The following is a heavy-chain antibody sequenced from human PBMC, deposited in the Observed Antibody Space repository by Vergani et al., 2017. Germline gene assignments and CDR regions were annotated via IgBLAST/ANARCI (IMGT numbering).Heavy chain of an antibody. CDR2: IKSKTDGGTT. V-gene: IGHV3-15*01. CDR3: TTQHGDSDYYYYYGMDV. D-gene: IGHD4-17*01. Sequence: EVQLVESGGGLVKPGGSLRLSCAASGFTFSNAWMSWVRQAPGKGLEWVGRIKSKTDGGTTDYAAPVKGRFTISRDDSKNTLYLQMNSLKTEDTAVYYCTTQHGDSDYYYYYGMDVWGQGTTVTVSS. CDR1: GFTFSNAW. J-gene: IGHJ6*02.